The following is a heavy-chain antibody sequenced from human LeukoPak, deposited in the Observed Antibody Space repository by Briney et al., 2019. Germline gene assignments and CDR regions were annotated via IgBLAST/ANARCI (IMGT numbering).Heavy chain of an antibody. CDR3: ARDGALDTAMVPDY. J-gene: IGHJ4*02. Sequence: PSETLSLTCTVSGGSISSGSYFWSWIRQPAGKGLEWIGRIYTSGSTNYNPSLKSRVTISVDTSKNQFSLKLSSVTAADTAVYYCARDGALDTAMVPDYWGQGTLVTVSS. CDR2: IYTSGST. CDR1: GGSISSGSYF. D-gene: IGHD5-18*01. V-gene: IGHV4-61*02.